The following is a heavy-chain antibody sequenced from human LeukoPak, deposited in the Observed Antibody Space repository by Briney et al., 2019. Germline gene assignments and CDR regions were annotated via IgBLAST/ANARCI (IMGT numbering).Heavy chain of an antibody. D-gene: IGHD3-22*01. J-gene: IGHJ1*01. Sequence: GGSLRLSCAASGFTFSSYAMSWVRQAPGKGLEWVSAISGSGGSTYYADPVKGRFTISRDNSKNTLYLQMNSLRAEDTAVYYCAKVGYYDSSGTKAEYFQHWGQGTLVTVSS. CDR1: GFTFSSYA. CDR2: ISGSGGST. CDR3: AKVGYYDSSGTKAEYFQH. V-gene: IGHV3-23*01.